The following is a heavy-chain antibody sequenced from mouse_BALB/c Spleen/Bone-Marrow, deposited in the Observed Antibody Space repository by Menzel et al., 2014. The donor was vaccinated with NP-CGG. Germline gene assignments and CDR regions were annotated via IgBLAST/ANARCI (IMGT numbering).Heavy chain of an antibody. CDR3: ASYYGSTWYFDV. J-gene: IGHJ1*01. Sequence: VQLKQPGPELVKPGASMKISCKASGYSFTGYTMNWVKQSHGKNLEWIGLINPYNGGTTYNQYFRGKATLTVDRSSSTAYMELLSLTSEDSAVYYCASYYGSTWYFDVWGAGTTVTVSS. CDR1: GYSFTGYT. D-gene: IGHD1-1*01. V-gene: IGHV1-18*01. CDR2: INPYNGGT.